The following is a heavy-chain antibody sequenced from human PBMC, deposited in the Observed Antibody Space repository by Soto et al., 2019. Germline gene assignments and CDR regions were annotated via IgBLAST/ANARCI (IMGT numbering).Heavy chain of an antibody. Sequence: ASVKVSCKASGYTFTSYGISWVRQAPGQGLEWMGWISAYNGNTNYAQKLQGRVTMTTDTSTSTAYMELRSLRSDDTAVYYCARDAGYCSGGSCPDDYYYYMDVWGKGTTVTVSS. V-gene: IGHV1-18*01. CDR3: ARDAGYCSGGSCPDDYYYYMDV. J-gene: IGHJ6*03. CDR1: GYTFTSYG. D-gene: IGHD2-15*01. CDR2: ISAYNGNT.